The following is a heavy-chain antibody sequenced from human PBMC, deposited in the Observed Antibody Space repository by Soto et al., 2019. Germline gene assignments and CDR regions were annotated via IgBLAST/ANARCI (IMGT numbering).Heavy chain of an antibody. V-gene: IGHV4-31*03. D-gene: IGHD3-22*01. CDR3: ARDFRSGYYFSYYYGMDV. CDR1: GGSISSGGYY. Sequence: SETLSLTCTVSGGSISSGGYYWSWIRQHPGKCLEWIGYIYYSGSTYYNPSLKSRVTISVDTSKNQFSLKLSSVTAADTAVYYCARDFRSGYYFSYYYGMDVWGQGTTVTVSS. J-gene: IGHJ6*02. CDR2: IYYSGST.